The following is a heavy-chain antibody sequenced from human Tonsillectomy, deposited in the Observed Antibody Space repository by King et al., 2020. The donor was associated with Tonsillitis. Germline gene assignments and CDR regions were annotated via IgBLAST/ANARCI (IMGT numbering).Heavy chain of an antibody. Sequence: VQLVESGGGLVQPGGSLRLSCVASGLTFSSYWMSWVRQAPGKGLEWVANIKQDGSEKYYVDSVKGRFTISRYNAKNSLYLQMNSLRAEDTAVYYCARELSFGSGGCNDYWGQGTLVTVSS. CDR1: GLTFSSYW. CDR3: ARELSFGSGGCNDY. J-gene: IGHJ4*02. CDR2: IKQDGSEK. D-gene: IGHD3-10*01. V-gene: IGHV3-7*01.